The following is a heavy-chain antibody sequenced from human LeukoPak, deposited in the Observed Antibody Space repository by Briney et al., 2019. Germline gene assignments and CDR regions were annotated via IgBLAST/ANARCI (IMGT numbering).Heavy chain of an antibody. Sequence: GESLKISCKISGYKLTNNWIGWVRQVPGKGLEWMGLIYPGYSDAKYSPSFQGQVTLSVDASISTAYLQLSGLRASDTAIYYCVRFGLTSSLDHWGQGTLVTVSS. CDR1: GYKLTNNW. V-gene: IGHV5-51*01. CDR3: VRFGLTSSLDH. CDR2: IYPGYSDA. J-gene: IGHJ5*02. D-gene: IGHD6-13*01.